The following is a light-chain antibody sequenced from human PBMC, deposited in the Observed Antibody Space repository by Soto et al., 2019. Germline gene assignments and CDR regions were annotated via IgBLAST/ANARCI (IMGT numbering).Light chain of an antibody. J-gene: IGKJ1*01. CDR2: SAS. V-gene: IGKV3-15*01. Sequence: EIVMTQSPATLSLSPGQRATLSCRASQSVSSKLAWYQQRPGQAPRLLIYSASTRATGIPARFSGSGSGTEFTLTISRLEPEDFAVYYCQQYGSSGTFGQGTKVDI. CDR3: QQYGSSGT. CDR1: QSVSSK.